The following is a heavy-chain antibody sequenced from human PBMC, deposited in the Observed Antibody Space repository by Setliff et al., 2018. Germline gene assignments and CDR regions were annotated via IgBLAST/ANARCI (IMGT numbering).Heavy chain of an antibody. CDR3: ARSPPTSTYYDFWSGYSYYFDY. J-gene: IGHJ4*02. D-gene: IGHD3-3*01. Sequence: ASVKVSCKVSGYTLTELSMHWVRQAPGKGLEWMGGFDPEDGETIYAQKFQGRVTMTEDTSTDTAYMELSSLRSEDTAVYYCARSPPTSTYYDFWSGYSYYFDYWGQGTLVTVSS. CDR2: FDPEDGET. V-gene: IGHV1-24*01. CDR1: GYTLTELS.